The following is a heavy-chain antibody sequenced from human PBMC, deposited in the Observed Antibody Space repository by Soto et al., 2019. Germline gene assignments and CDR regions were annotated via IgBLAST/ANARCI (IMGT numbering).Heavy chain of an antibody. CDR2: ISYDGSNK. J-gene: IGHJ3*02. CDR3: ARSIAVVGSWVSAFDI. D-gene: IGHD6-19*01. Sequence: QVQLVESGGGVVQPGRSLRLSCAASGFTFSSYAMHWVRQAPGKGLEWVAVISYDGSNKYYADSVKGRFTISRDNSKNTLYLQMNSLRAEDTAVYYCARSIAVVGSWVSAFDIWGQGTMVTVSS. V-gene: IGHV3-30-3*01. CDR1: GFTFSSYA.